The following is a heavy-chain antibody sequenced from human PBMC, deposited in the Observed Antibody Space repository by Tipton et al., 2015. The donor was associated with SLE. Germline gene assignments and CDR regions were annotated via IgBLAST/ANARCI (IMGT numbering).Heavy chain of an antibody. J-gene: IGHJ2*01. D-gene: IGHD3-3*01. Sequence: SLRLSCAASGFTFRSYSMNWVRQAPGKGLEWVSYISSSSSTIYYADSVKGRFTISRDNAKNSLYLQMNSLRAEDTALYYCARKGILGLWSGYYDWYFDLWGRGTLVTVSS. CDR3: ARKGILGLWSGYYDWYFDL. V-gene: IGHV3-48*04. CDR1: GFTFRSYS. CDR2: ISSSSSTI.